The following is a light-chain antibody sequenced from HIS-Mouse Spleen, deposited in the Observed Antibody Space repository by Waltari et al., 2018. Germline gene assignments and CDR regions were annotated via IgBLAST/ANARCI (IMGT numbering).Light chain of an antibody. J-gene: IGLJ2*01. CDR2: QDS. CDR3: QAWDSSTANVV. Sequence: SYELTQPPSVSVSPGQTASITCSGDKLGDKYACWYQQKPGQSPVLVIYQDSKRPSGTPERFSGSNSWSTATLTMSGTQAMDEADYYCQAWDSSTANVVFGGGTKLTVL. CDR1: KLGDKY. V-gene: IGLV3-1*01.